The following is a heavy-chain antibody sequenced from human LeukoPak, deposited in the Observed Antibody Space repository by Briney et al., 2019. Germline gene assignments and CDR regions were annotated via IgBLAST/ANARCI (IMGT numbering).Heavy chain of an antibody. J-gene: IGHJ4*02. Sequence: PSETLSLTCAVYGGSFSGYYWSWIRQPPGKGLEWIGEINHSGSTNYNPCLKSRVTISVDTSKNQFSLKLSSVTAADTAVYYCARGVITFGGVIFDYWGQGTPVTVSS. CDR3: ARGVITFGGVIFDY. V-gene: IGHV4-34*01. CDR2: INHSGST. CDR1: GGSFSGYY. D-gene: IGHD3-16*01.